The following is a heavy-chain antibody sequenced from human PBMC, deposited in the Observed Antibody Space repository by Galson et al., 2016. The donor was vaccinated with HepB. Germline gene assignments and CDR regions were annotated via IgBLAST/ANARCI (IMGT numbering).Heavy chain of an antibody. CDR2: ISGSGGST. D-gene: IGHD5-12*01. J-gene: IGHJ6*02. V-gene: IGHV3-23*01. Sequence: SLRLSCAVSGFTFIDCAMSWLRQAPGKGLEWVSGISGSGGSTFYADSVKGRFIISRDNSKNTLYMQMNSLRAEDTAVYYCAKDPYFRYSLNYGMDVWGQGTTVTVSS. CDR1: GFTFIDCA. CDR3: AKDPYFRYSLNYGMDV.